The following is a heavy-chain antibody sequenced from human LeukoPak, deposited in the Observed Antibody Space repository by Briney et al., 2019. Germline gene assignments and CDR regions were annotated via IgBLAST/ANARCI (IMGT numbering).Heavy chain of an antibody. J-gene: IGHJ4*02. CDR3: ARDRGISEQQLGALGY. D-gene: IGHD6-13*01. V-gene: IGHV1-69*04. CDR2: TIPILGIA. Sequence: ASVKVSCKASGGTFSSYAISWVRQAPGQGLEWMGRTIPILGIANYAQKFQGRVTITADKSTSTAYMELSSLRSEDTAVYYCARDRGISEQQLGALGYWGQGTLVTVSS. CDR1: GGTFSSYA.